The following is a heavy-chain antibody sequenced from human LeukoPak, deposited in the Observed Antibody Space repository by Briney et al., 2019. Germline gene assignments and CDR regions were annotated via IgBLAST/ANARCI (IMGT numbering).Heavy chain of an antibody. CDR2: MNPNSGNT. CDR3: ARGVIVVVPVAGFDP. Sequence: ASVKVSCKASGYTFTSYDINWVRQATGQGLEWMGWMNPNSGNTGYAQKFQGGVTMTRNTSISTAYMELSSLRSEDTAVYYCARGVIVVVPVAGFDPWGQGTLLTVSS. CDR1: GYTFTSYD. D-gene: IGHD2-2*01. V-gene: IGHV1-8*01. J-gene: IGHJ5*02.